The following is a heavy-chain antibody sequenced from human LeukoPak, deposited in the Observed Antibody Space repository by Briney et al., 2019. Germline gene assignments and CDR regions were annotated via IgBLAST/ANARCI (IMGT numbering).Heavy chain of an antibody. D-gene: IGHD6-19*01. J-gene: IGHJ5*02. Sequence: ASVKVSCKASGYTFTSYDINWVRQATGQGLEWMGWMNPNSGNTGYAQKFQGRVTMTRNTSISTAYTELSSLRSEDTAVYYCARGKRGGWIQVGWFDPWGQGTLVTVSS. V-gene: IGHV1-8*01. CDR2: MNPNSGNT. CDR1: GYTFTSYD. CDR3: ARGKRGGWIQVGWFDP.